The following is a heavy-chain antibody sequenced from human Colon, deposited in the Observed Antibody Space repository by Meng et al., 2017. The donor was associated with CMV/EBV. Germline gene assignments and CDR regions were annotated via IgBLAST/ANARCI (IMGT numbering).Heavy chain of an antibody. CDR3: ARAAAAGEYYFDY. J-gene: IGHJ4*02. V-gene: IGHV4-39*07. Sequence: QLQLHASGPGLVKPSATLSPSCTAAVGSISSSSYYWGWIRQPPGKGLEWIGSIYYSGSTYYNPSLKSRVTISVDTSKNQFSLKLSSVTAADTAVYYCARAAAAGEYYFDYWGQGTLVTVSS. D-gene: IGHD6-13*01. CDR2: IYYSGST. CDR1: VGSISSSSYY.